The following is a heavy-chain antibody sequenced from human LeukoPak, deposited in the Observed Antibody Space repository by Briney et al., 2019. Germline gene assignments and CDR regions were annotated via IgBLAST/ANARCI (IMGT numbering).Heavy chain of an antibody. J-gene: IGHJ4*02. V-gene: IGHV4-59*08. CDR2: IYYSGST. Sequence: SETLSLTCAVSGGSISSYYRSWVRQPPGKGLEWIAYIYYSGSTKYNPSLKSRVTISVDTSKNQCSLRLSSVTAADTAVYYCARGEPGCGADYWGQGTLVTVSS. D-gene: IGHD3-10*01. CDR1: GGSISSYY. CDR3: ARGEPGCGADY.